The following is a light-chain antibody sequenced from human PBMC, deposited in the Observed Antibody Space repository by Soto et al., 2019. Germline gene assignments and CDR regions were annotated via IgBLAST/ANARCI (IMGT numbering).Light chain of an antibody. CDR2: AAS. V-gene: IGKV1-9*01. CDR3: QQLNSYPLPSP. J-gene: IGKJ3*01. Sequence: DIQLTQSPSFLSASVGDRVTITCRASQGISSYLAWYQQKPGKAPKLLIYAASTLQSGVPSRFSGSGSGTEFTLKISSLQPEDFATYNCQQLNSYPLPSPFGPGTKVDIK. CDR1: QGISSY.